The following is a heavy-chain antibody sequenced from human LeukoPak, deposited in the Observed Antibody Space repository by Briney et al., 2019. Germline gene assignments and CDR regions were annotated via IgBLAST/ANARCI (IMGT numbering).Heavy chain of an antibody. CDR3: ARQQSRSGWSFDY. V-gene: IGHV4-39*01. CDR2: IYYSGST. Sequence: SETLSLTCTVSGGSISSSSYYWGWIRQPPGKGLEWIGSIYYSGSTYYNPSLKSRVTISADTSKNQFSLKLSSVTAADTAVYYCARQQSRSGWSFDYWGQGTLVTVSS. J-gene: IGHJ4*02. D-gene: IGHD6-19*01. CDR1: GGSISSSSYY.